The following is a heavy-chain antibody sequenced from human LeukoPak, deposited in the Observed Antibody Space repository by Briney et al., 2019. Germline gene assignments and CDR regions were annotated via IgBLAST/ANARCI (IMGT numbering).Heavy chain of an antibody. CDR2: ISGSGGST. Sequence: GGSLRLPCAASGFTFSSYAMSWVRQAPGKGLEWVSAISGSGGSTYYADSVKGRFTISRDNSKNTLYLQMNSLRAEDTAVYYCAKAIDSSGYYPRPYYYYMDVWGKGTTVTVSS. CDR3: AKAIDSSGYYPRPYYYYMDV. CDR1: GFTFSSYA. D-gene: IGHD3-22*01. V-gene: IGHV3-23*01. J-gene: IGHJ6*03.